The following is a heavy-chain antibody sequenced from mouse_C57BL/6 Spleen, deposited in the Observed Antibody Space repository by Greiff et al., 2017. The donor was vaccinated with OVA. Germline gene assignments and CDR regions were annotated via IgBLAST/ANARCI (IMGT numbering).Heavy chain of an antibody. D-gene: IGHD1-1*01. CDR1: GYTFTSYW. J-gene: IGHJ2*01. CDR3: AREGDYYGSRPIYPYYFDY. CDR2: IDPNSGGT. V-gene: IGHV1-72*01. Sequence: QVQLKQPGAELVKPGASVKLSCKASGYTFTSYWMHWVKQRPGRGLEWIGRIDPNSGGTKYNEKFKSKATLTVDKPSSTAYMQLSSLTSEDSAVYYCAREGDYYGSRPIYPYYFDYWGQGTTLTVSS.